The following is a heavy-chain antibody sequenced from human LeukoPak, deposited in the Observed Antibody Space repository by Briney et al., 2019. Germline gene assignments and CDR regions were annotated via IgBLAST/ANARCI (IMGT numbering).Heavy chain of an antibody. CDR3: ASGDRVVPAATTFDY. J-gene: IGHJ4*02. CDR2: IIPIFGTA. CDR1: GGTFNSYA. V-gene: IGHV1-69*05. D-gene: IGHD2-2*01. Sequence: SVKVSCKASGGTFNSYAISWVRQAPGQGLEWMGGIIPIFGTANYAQKFQGRVTITTDESTSTAYMELSSLRSEDTAVYYCASGDRVVPAATTFDYWGQGTLVTVSS.